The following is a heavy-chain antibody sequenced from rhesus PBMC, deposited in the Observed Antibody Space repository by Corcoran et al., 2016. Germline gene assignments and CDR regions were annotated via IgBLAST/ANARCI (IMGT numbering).Heavy chain of an antibody. CDR3: AREGTVSYFDH. CDR1: GGSISDNYY. V-gene: IGHV4S9*01. J-gene: IGHJ4*01. Sequence: QVQLQESGPGLVKPSETLSLTCAVSGGSISDNYYWNWIRQPPGKGQEWIGNIYGSSGRTYSNPSLRRRVTISKDTSKNQFSLKLSSVTAADTAVYFCAREGTVSYFDHWGQGVLVTVSS. CDR2: IYGSSGRT. D-gene: IGHD5-24*01.